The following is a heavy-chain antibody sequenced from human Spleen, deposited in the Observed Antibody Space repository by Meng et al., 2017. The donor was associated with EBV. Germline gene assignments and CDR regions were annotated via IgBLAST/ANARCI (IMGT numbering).Heavy chain of an antibody. CDR3: TTDDYYDSSGQKN. Sequence: EXHLVEXXXGLLKPGXSLRLSXAASGFTFIDAWMSWVRQIPGKGLEWVGHIKSIADGGTTDYAAPVKGRFSISRDDSKDTLFLQMNSLRTEDTAVYYCTTDDYYDSSGQKNWGQGTLVTVSS. CDR1: GFTFIDAW. D-gene: IGHD3-22*01. J-gene: IGHJ4*02. V-gene: IGHV3-15*01. CDR2: IKSIADGGTT.